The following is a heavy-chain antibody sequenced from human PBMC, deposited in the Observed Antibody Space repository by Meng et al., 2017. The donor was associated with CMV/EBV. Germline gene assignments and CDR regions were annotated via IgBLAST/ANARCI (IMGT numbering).Heavy chain of an antibody. J-gene: IGHJ4*02. V-gene: IGHV4-38-2*02. Sequence: SETLSLTCTVSGYSISSGYYWGWIRQPPGKGLEWIGSIYHSGSTYYNPSLKSRVTISVDTSKNQFSLKLSSVTAADTAAYYCARDGINIVVVPAAMISYYFDYWGQGTLVTVSS. CDR2: IYHSGST. D-gene: IGHD2-2*01. CDR3: ARDGINIVVVPAAMISYYFDY. CDR1: GYSISSGYY.